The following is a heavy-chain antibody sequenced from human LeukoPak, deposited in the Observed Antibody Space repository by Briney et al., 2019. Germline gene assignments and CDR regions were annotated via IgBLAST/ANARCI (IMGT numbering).Heavy chain of an antibody. CDR1: GFTVGSNY. CDR3: ARPRVDTAMALYYYGMDV. V-gene: IGHV3-53*04. J-gene: IGHJ6*02. Sequence: GGSLRLSCAASGFTVGSNYMSWVRQAPGKGLEWVSVIYSGGSTYYADSVKGRFTISRHNSKNTLYLQMNSLRAEDTAVYYCARPRVDTAMALYYYGMDVWGQGTTVTVSS. D-gene: IGHD5-18*01. CDR2: IYSGGST.